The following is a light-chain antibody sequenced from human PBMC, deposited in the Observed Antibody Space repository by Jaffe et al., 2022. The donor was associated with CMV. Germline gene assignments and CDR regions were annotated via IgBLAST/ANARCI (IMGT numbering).Light chain of an antibody. CDR1: QRISNF. CDR2: GAS. CDR3: QQSYNAPST. Sequence: DIQMTQSPSSLSASVGDRVTITCRASQRISNFLNWYQQKPGKAPMLLISGASSLHSGVPSRFSGSGSETDFTLTINGLQPEDFATYFCQQSYNAPSTFGRGTKVEVK. J-gene: IGKJ2*02. V-gene: IGKV1-39*01.